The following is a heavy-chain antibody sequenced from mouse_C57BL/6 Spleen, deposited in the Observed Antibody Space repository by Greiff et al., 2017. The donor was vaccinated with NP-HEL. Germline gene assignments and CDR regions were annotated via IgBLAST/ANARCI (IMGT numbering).Heavy chain of an antibody. CDR3: ARGPYYSFFDY. CDR1: GYTFTDYY. J-gene: IGHJ2*01. CDR2: INPNNGGT. D-gene: IGHD2-10*01. V-gene: IGHV1-26*01. Sequence: EVQLQQSGPELVKPGASVKISCKASGYTFTDYYMNWVKQSHGKSLEWIGDINPNNGGTSYNQKFKGKATLTVDKSSSTAYMERRSLTSEGSAVYYCARGPYYSFFDYWGQGTTLTVSS.